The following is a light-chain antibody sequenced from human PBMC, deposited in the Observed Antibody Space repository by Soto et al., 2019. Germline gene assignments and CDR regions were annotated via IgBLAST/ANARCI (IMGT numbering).Light chain of an antibody. CDR2: DDN. CDR1: SSNIGGNS. Sequence: QSALTQPPSVSAAPGQKVTISCSGSSSNIGGNSVSWYQQLPGTAPKLLIYDDNKRPSGIPDRFSGPKSGTSATLGITGFQTGDEADYYCGSWDSSLSAYVFGTGTKV. J-gene: IGLJ1*01. V-gene: IGLV1-51*01. CDR3: GSWDSSLSAYV.